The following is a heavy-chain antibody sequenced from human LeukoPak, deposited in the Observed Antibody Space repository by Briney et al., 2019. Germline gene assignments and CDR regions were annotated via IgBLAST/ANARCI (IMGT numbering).Heavy chain of an antibody. CDR1: GLTFGNGG. D-gene: IGHD6-13*01. CDR3: AKVSIAAAGAYYLDY. V-gene: IGHV3-30*18. CDR2: ISYDGSNK. Sequence: GGSLRLSCAATGLTFGNGGRHWVRQAPGKGLEWVAVISYDGSNKYYADSVKGRFTISRDNSKNTLYLQMNSLRAEDTAVYYCAKVSIAAAGAYYLDYWGQGTLVTVSS. J-gene: IGHJ4*02.